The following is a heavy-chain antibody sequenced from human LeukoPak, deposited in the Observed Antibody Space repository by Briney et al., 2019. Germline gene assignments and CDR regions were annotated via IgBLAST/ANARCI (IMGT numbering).Heavy chain of an antibody. CDR3: ARRRYYDGSGYLE. Sequence: PSETLSLTCSVSGDSVGRSASYWDWIRQPPGKGLKWIGTIYYSGRTYYSPSLKSRVTMSVDPSNNQFSLNLRSVTAADTALYYCARRRYYDGSGYLEWGQGTLLSVSS. J-gene: IGHJ1*01. CDR1: GDSVGRSASY. V-gene: IGHV4-39*01. D-gene: IGHD3-22*01. CDR2: IYYSGRT.